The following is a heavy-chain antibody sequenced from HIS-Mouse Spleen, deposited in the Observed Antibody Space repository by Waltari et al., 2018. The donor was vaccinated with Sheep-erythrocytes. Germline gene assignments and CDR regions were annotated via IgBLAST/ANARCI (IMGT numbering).Heavy chain of an antibody. CDR2: ISSSSSYI. J-gene: IGHJ6*02. Sequence: EVQLVESGGGLVKPGGSLRLSCAASGFTFSSYSMNWVRQAPGKGREGVASISSSSSYIYYADSVKGRFTISRDNAKNSLYLQMNSLRAEDTAVYYCARDQVDYYYGMDVWGQGTTVTVSS. CDR1: GFTFSSYS. V-gene: IGHV3-21*01. CDR3: ARDQVDYYYGMDV.